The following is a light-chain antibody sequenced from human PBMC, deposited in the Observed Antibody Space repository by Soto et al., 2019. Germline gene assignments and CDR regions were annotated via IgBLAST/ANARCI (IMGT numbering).Light chain of an antibody. Sequence: QSALTQPASVSGSPGQSITISCTGTSSDVGSYNLVSWYQHHPGTAPKLIIYEVTKRPSGVSNRFSASKSGNTASLTISGLQAEDDADYYCCSYAPTRYSYVFGSGTQLTVL. CDR2: EVT. V-gene: IGLV2-23*02. CDR1: SSDVGSYNL. J-gene: IGLJ7*01. CDR3: CSYAPTRYSYV.